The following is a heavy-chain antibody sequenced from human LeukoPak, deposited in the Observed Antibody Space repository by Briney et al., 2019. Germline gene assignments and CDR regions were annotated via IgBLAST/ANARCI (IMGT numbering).Heavy chain of an antibody. CDR2: VYYNGDT. V-gene: IGHV4-39*01. CDR3: ARHRAYSDYIDY. J-gene: IGHJ4*02. Sequence: PSETLSLTCTVSGGSISSSSYYWGWIRQPPGKGLEWIGSVYYNGDTYYNPSLRSRVTISMDTSKNQFSLRLSSVTAADTTVYYCARHRAYSDYIDYWGQGTLVTVSS. D-gene: IGHD4-11*01. CDR1: GGSISSSSYY.